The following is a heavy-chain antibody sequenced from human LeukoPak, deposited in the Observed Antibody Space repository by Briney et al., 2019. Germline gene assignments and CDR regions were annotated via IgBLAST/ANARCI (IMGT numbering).Heavy chain of an antibody. D-gene: IGHD3-3*01. J-gene: IGHJ4*02. CDR2: ISSSSTYL. CDR1: GFTFSSYS. V-gene: IGHV3-21*06. CDR3: ARVGHYDFNFDY. Sequence: GGSLRLSCAASGFTFSSYSMNWVRQAPGKGLEWVSCISSSSTYLYYADSMKGRFTISRDNAKNSLYLQMNSLRAEDTAVYYCARVGHYDFNFDYWGQGTLVTVSS.